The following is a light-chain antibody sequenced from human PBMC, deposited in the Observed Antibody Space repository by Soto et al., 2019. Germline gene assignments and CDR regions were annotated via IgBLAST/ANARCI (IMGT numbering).Light chain of an antibody. CDR2: GAS. J-gene: IGKJ3*01. Sequence: DTQMTQSPYSLSASVGDRVTMTCRASEAISIYLAWYQQKPGKVPNLLIYGASTLQSGVPSRFSGSGSGTDFTLTISSLQPEDVATYYCQKYNNVPFTFGPGTKVEIK. CDR3: QKYNNVPFT. CDR1: EAISIY. V-gene: IGKV1-27*01.